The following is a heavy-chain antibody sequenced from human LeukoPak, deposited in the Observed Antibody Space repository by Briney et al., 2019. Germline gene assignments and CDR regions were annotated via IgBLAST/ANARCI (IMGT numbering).Heavy chain of an antibody. V-gene: IGHV3-30*02. CDR2: IWYDGSDK. D-gene: IGHD3-10*01. Sequence: GGSLRLSCAASGFTVSSNYMSWVRQAPGKGLEWVAFIWYDGSDKYYADSVKGRFTISRDSSNNTLYLQMNSLRPEDTAIYYCAAEGFGELRAFDFWGQGTMVTVSS. CDR1: GFTVSSNY. J-gene: IGHJ3*01. CDR3: AAEGFGELRAFDF.